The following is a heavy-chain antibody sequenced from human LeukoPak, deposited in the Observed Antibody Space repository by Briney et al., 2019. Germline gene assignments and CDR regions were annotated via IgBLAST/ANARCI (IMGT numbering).Heavy chain of an antibody. Sequence: SVKVSCKASGGTFSSYAISWVRQAPGQGLEWMGGIIPIFGTANYAQKFQGRVTITADESTSTAYMELSGLRSEDTAVYYCVGGYSGYPSDYWGQGTLVTVSS. CDR3: VGGYSGYPSDY. J-gene: IGHJ4*02. CDR2: IIPIFGTA. V-gene: IGHV1-69*13. D-gene: IGHD5-12*01. CDR1: GGTFSSYA.